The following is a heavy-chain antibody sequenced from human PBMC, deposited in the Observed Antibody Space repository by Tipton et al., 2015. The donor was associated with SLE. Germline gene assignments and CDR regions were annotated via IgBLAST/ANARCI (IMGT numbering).Heavy chain of an antibody. D-gene: IGHD6-19*01. CDR1: GCSISSHY. CDR3: ARDASAVWFDP. CDR2: IYYSGTT. J-gene: IGHJ5*02. V-gene: IGHV4-59*11. Sequence: TLSLTCTVSGCSISSHYWSWFRQPPRKGLEDLGYIYYSGTTNHDPSRKSRVTVSADTSKNQFSLYRSSVTAADTAIYYCARDASAVWFDPWGQGMLVTVSS.